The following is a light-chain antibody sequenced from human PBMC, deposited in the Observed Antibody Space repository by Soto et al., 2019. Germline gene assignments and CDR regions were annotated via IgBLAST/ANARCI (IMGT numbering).Light chain of an antibody. CDR1: SSDVGGYNY. J-gene: IGLJ1*01. V-gene: IGLV2-14*01. CDR2: HVS. CDR3: SSYTSPSTYV. Sequence: QSVLTQPASVSGSPGQSITISCTGTSSDVGGYNYVSWYQQYPGKAPKLMIYHVSNRPSGVSNRFSGSKSGNSASLTISGLQAEDEADYYCSSYTSPSTYVFGTGTKFTVL.